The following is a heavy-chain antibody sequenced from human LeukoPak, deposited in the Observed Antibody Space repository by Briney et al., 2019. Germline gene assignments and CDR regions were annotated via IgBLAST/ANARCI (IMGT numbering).Heavy chain of an antibody. D-gene: IGHD4-17*01. Sequence: PSETLSLTRTVSVGSISSYYWSWIRQPPGKGLEWIGYIYYNGNPNYNPSLKSRVTISLDTSKNQFSLKLSSVTAADTAVYHCARLLSVPTSFFDYWGQGTLVTVSS. J-gene: IGHJ4*02. CDR3: ARLLSVPTSFFDY. V-gene: IGHV4-59*08. CDR1: VGSISSYY. CDR2: IYYNGNP.